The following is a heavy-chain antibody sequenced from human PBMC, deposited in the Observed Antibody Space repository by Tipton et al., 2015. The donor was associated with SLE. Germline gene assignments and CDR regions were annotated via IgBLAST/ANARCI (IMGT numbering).Heavy chain of an antibody. CDR2: INHSGST. Sequence: TLSLTCAVYGGSFRGYYWSWIRQPPGKGLEWIGEINHSGSTNYNPSLKSRVTISVDTSKNQFSLKLSSVTAADTAVYYCARKKGLVPDYWGQGTLVTVSS. J-gene: IGHJ4*02. CDR3: ARKKGLVPDY. CDR1: GGSFRGYY. V-gene: IGHV4-34*01. D-gene: IGHD6-19*01.